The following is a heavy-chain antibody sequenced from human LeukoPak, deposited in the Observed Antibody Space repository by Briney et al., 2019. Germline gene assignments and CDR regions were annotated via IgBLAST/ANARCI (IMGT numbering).Heavy chain of an antibody. Sequence: PGGSLGLSCAASGFTFSLHYMGWVRQTPGKGLEWVANIKEDGSDTFYVESVKGRFTIFRDNAKNSVYLQMNILRAEDTAVYYCARHRYFYFDLWGQGTLVNVSS. J-gene: IGHJ4*02. CDR1: GFTFSLHY. CDR3: ARHRYFYFDL. CDR2: IKEDGSDT. D-gene: IGHD3-9*01. V-gene: IGHV3-7*01.